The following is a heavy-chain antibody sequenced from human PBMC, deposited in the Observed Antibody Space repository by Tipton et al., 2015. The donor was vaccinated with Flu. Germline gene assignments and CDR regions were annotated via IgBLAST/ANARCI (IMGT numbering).Heavy chain of an antibody. J-gene: IGHJ5*02. CDR1: GFTLTRYG. D-gene: IGHD6-19*01. CDR2: FSVSGGAT. CDR3: AKVIPELVAGLDR. Sequence: AVSGFTLTRYGMSWVRQAPGKGLEWISGFSVSGGATFFADSVKGRSTISRDYYRNTLYLQMNSLRPDDTAVYYCAKVIPELVAGLDRWGQGTLVTVSS. V-gene: IGHV3-23*01.